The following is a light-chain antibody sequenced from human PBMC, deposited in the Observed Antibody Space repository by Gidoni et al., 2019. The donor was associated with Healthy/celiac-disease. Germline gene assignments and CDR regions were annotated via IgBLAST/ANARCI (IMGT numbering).Light chain of an antibody. Sequence: DIQITQSPSTLSASVGDRVTITCRASQSISSWLAWYQQKPGTAPKLLIYDAPSLESGVPSRFSGSGSGTEFTLTISSLQPDDFATYYCQQYNSYQYTFGQGTKLEIK. V-gene: IGKV1-5*01. CDR3: QQYNSYQYT. CDR1: QSISSW. J-gene: IGKJ2*01. CDR2: DAP.